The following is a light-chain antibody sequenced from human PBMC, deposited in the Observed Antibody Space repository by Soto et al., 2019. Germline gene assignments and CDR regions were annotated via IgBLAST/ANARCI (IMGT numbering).Light chain of an antibody. CDR1: SGHSTYI. CDR2: LDRSGSY. V-gene: IGLV4-60*02. Sequence: QAVVTQSSSASASLGSSVKLTCILSSGHSTYIIAWHQQQPGKAPRFLMTLDRSGSYNRGSGVPDRVSGSSSGADRYLTISTLQFEDEGDYYCETWYSNTHKVFGGGTKLTVL. J-gene: IGLJ3*02. CDR3: ETWYSNTHKV.